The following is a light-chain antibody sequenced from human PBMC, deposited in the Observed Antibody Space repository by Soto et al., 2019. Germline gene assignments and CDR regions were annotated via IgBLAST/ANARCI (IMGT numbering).Light chain of an antibody. J-gene: IGLJ2*01. CDR1: SSNIGAGYD. V-gene: IGLV1-40*01. CDR2: GNG. Sequence: QAVVTQPPSVSGAPGQRVTISCTGSSSNIGAGYDVHWYQQLPGTAPKLLIYGNGNRPSGVPDRFSGSKSGTSASLAITGLQAEDEADYYCQSYDSSLSGSLFGGGTKLTVL. CDR3: QSYDSSLSGSL.